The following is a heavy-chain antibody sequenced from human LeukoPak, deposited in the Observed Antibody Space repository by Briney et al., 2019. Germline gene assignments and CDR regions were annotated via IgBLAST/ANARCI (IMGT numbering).Heavy chain of an antibody. CDR2: VSLAGQT. V-gene: IGHV4-4*02. CDR3: SRESGAFCPFGY. J-gene: IGHJ4*02. CDR1: GGSISNTNW. Sequence: PSETLSLTCDVSGGSISNTNWWSWVRQPPGQRLEWIGEVSLAGQTNYNPSLNGRVTMSLDESTNQVSLKLTSVTAADTAFYYCSRESGAFCPFGYWGQGTLVIVPS. D-gene: IGHD1-26*01.